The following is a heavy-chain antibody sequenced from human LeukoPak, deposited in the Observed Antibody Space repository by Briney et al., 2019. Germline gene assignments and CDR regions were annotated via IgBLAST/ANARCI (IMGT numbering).Heavy chain of an antibody. CDR3: TTYRSGHY. CDR1: GVIFSGAD. Sequence: GGALRLSCAASGVIFSGADIHAGCQASGKGLELVCRITTKPSNYATAYAASVKGRFTISRDDSENTAYLQMSSLKTEDTAVYFCTTYRSGHYWGQGTLVTVSS. J-gene: IGHJ4*02. D-gene: IGHD3-16*02. CDR2: ITTKPSNYAT. V-gene: IGHV3-73*01.